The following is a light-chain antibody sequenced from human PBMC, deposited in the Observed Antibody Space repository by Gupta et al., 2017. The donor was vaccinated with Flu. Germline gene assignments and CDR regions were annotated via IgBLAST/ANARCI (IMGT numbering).Light chain of an antibody. J-gene: IGLJ2*01. Sequence: QSALPQPASVSGSPGQSINIPCTGTSSDIGTYDYVSWYQQSPGRAPKLMIYDVSNRPSGISDRFSGSKSGNTASLTISGLQAEDEADYYCSSYSATGALALFGGGTKVTVL. CDR3: SSYSATGALAL. CDR2: DVS. CDR1: SSDIGTYDY. V-gene: IGLV2-14*03.